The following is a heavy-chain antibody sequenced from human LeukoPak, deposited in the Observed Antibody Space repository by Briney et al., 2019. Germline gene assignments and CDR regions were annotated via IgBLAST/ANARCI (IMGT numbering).Heavy chain of an antibody. V-gene: IGHV1-69*13. Sequence: SVKVSCKASGGTFSSYAHSWVRQAPGQGLEWMGGIIPIFGTANYAQKFQGRVTITADESTSTAYMELSSLRPEDTAVYYCAKYSGNYGVFDYWGQGTLVTVSS. D-gene: IGHD1-26*01. CDR1: GGTFSSYA. CDR3: AKYSGNYGVFDY. CDR2: IIPIFGTA. J-gene: IGHJ4*02.